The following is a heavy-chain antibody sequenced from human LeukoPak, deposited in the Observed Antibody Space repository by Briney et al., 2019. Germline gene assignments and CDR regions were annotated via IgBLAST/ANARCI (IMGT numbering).Heavy chain of an antibody. Sequence: GASVKVSCKTSGYSFIDYYIHWVRQAPGQGLEWMGWINSNSADTNYAQNFQGRVTMTRDMSTSTVYMELSSLRSEDTAVYYCASGYVQGPWGQGTLVTVSS. CDR2: INSNSADT. V-gene: IGHV1-2*02. CDR1: GYSFIDYY. CDR3: ASGYVQGP. D-gene: IGHD5-12*01. J-gene: IGHJ5*02.